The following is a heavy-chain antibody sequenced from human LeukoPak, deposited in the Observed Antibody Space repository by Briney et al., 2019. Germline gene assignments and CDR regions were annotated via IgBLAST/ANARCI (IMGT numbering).Heavy chain of an antibody. D-gene: IGHD2-21*02. CDR3: ARDLAYCGGDCLTRCHDAFDI. V-gene: IGHV1-69*05. CDR1: GGTFSSYA. CDR2: IIPIFGTA. J-gene: IGHJ3*02. Sequence: SVKVSCKASGGTFSSYAISWVRQAPGQGLEWMGRIIPIFGTANYAQKFQGRVTITTDESTSTAYMELSSLRSEDTAVYYCARDLAYCGGDCLTRCHDAFDIWGQGTMVTVSS.